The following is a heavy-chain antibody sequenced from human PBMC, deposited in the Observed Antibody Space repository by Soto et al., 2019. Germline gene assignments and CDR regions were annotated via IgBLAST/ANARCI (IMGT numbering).Heavy chain of an antibody. V-gene: IGHV4-34*01. J-gene: IGHJ4*02. CDR3: ARDKITGLFDY. CDR2: INHSGST. D-gene: IGHD2-8*02. Sequence: QVQLQQWGAGLLKPSETLSLTCAVYGGSFSGYYWTWIRQPPGTGLEWIGEINHSGSTNYNTSLKSRVDISVDTYKNQFSLKLTSVTAADTAVYYCARDKITGLFDYWGQGTLVTVSS. CDR1: GGSFSGYY.